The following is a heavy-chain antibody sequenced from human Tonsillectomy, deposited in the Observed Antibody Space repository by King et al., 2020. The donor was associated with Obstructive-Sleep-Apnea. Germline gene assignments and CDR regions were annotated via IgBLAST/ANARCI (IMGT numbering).Heavy chain of an antibody. CDR3: AKDLTEQYFQH. J-gene: IGHJ1*01. CDR2: ISGSGSST. CDR1: GFSFSNYA. Sequence: VQLVESGGGLVQPGGSLRLSCAASGFSFSNYAMNWVRQAPGKGLEWVSAISGSGSSTYYADSVKGRFTISRDNSKNTLYLQMNSLRAEDTAVYFCAKDLTEQYFQHWGQGTLVTVSS. V-gene: IGHV3-23*04.